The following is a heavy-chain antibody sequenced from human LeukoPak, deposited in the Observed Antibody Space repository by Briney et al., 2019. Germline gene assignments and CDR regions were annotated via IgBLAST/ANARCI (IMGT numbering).Heavy chain of an antibody. J-gene: IGHJ3*02. CDR2: IYHSGST. CDR1: GVSISTGGYY. D-gene: IGHD3-16*01. CDR3: ARVDLGHRALDI. V-gene: IGHV4-30-2*01. Sequence: SETLSLTCTVSGVSISTGGYYWSWLRQPPGKGLEWIGYIYHSGSTYYNPSLKSRVTISVDRSKNQFSLKLSSVTAADTAVYYCARVDLGHRALDIWGQGTMVTVSS.